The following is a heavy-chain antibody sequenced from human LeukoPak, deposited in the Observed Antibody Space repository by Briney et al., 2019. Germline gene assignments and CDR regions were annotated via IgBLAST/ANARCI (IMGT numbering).Heavy chain of an antibody. Sequence: GASVKVSCKASGYTFTSYYMHWVRQAPGQGLEWMGIINPSGDSTSYAQKFQGRVTMTRDTSTSTVYMELSSLRSEDTAVYFCAKRGVVIRVILVGFHKEAYYFDSWGQGALVTVSS. J-gene: IGHJ4*02. CDR1: GYTFTSYY. V-gene: IGHV1-46*01. CDR2: INPSGDST. D-gene: IGHD3-22*01. CDR3: AKRGVVIRVILVGFHKEAYYFDS.